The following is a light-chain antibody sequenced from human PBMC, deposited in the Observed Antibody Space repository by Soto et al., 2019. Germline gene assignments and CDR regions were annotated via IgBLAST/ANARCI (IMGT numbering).Light chain of an antibody. Sequence: QSALTQPPSASGSPGQTVTISCTGNSSDVGDNYVSWYQQHPGKAPKLIIYEVSQRPSGVPDRFSGSKSGTTASLTVSGLQTEDEADYYCTSYAGSNNFVFGSGTKVTVL. V-gene: IGLV2-8*01. CDR2: EVS. CDR1: SSDVGDNY. CDR3: TSYAGSNNFV. J-gene: IGLJ1*01.